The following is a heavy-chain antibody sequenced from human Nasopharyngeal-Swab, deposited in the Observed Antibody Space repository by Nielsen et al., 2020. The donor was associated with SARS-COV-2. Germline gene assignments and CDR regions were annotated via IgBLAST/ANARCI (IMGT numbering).Heavy chain of an antibody. CDR1: GFTFVDYN. D-gene: IGHD6-19*01. Sequence: GESLKTPCATSGFTFVDYNIHRLRQAPSKGLEWVAVIGVDGNTKFSVDSVKGPFTISKNNSKDTVYLQMNSLRTEDTAVYYRAKELWLAVDSWGQGTLVTVSS. CDR3: AKELWLAVDS. CDR2: IGVDGNTK. J-gene: IGHJ4*02. V-gene: IGHV3-30*02.